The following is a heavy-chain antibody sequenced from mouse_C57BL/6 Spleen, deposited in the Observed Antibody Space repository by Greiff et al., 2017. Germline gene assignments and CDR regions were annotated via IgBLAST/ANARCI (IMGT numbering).Heavy chain of an antibody. CDR1: GYTFTSYW. Sequence: QVHVKQPGAELVKPGASVKLSCKASGYTFTSYWMQWVKQRPGQGLEWIGEIDPSASYTNYNQKFKGKATLTVDTSSSTAYMQLSSLTSEDSAVYYGARPGLAAMDYWGQGTSVTVSS. CDR3: ARPGLAAMDY. CDR2: IDPSASYT. V-gene: IGHV1-50*01. J-gene: IGHJ4*01.